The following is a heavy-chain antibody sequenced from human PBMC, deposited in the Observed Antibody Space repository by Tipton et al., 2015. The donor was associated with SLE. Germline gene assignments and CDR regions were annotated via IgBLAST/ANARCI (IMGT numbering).Heavy chain of an antibody. CDR2: IYTSGST. Sequence: TLSLTCTVSGGSISSGSYYWSWIRQPAGKGLEWIGRIYTSGSTNYTPSLKCRITISADTSKNPFSLKLSSVTAADTAVYYCARDVGDCANGGCPPFDRWGQGTLVTVSS. CDR1: GGSISSGSYY. J-gene: IGHJ4*02. CDR3: ARDVGDCANGGCPPFDR. D-gene: IGHD2-8*01. V-gene: IGHV4-61*02.